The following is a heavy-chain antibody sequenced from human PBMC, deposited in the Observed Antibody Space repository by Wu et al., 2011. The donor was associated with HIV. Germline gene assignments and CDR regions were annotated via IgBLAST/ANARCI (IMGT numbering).Heavy chain of an antibody. V-gene: IGHV1-69*06. Sequence: QVQLVQSGAEVKKPGSSVKVSCKASGGTFSSYAISWVRQAPGQGLEWMGGIIPIFGTVNYAQKFQGRVTITADKSTSTAYMELSSLRSEDTAVYYCVRGSTSRTYGTTPDYYYYYMDVWGKGTTVTVSS. CDR3: VRGSTSRTYGTTPDYYYYYMDV. D-gene: IGHD4-11*01. J-gene: IGHJ6*03. CDR1: GGTFSSYA. CDR2: IIPIFGTV.